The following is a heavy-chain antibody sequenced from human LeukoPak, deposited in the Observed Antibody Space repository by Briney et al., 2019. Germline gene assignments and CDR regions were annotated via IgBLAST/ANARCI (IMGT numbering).Heavy chain of an antibody. CDR2: MNPNSGNT. J-gene: IGHJ6*03. V-gene: IGHV1-8*01. D-gene: IGHD3-9*01. Sequence: ASVKVSCKASGYTFTSYDINWVRQATGQGLEWMGWMNPNSGNTGYAQKFQGRVTMTRNTSISTAYMELSSLRSEDTAVYYCARLTGTWDYYYYYYMDVWGKGTTVTISS. CDR3: ARLTGTWDYYYYYYMDV. CDR1: GYTFTSYD.